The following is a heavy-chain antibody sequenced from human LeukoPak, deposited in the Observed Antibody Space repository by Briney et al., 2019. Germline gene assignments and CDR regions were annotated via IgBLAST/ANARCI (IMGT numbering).Heavy chain of an antibody. J-gene: IGHJ6*03. Sequence: PGGSLRLSCAASGFTFSSYWMSWVRQAPGKGLEWVSSISSSSSYIYYADSLKGRFTISRDNAKNSLYLQMNSLRAEDTAVYYCARGGAYYYYMDVWGKGTTVTVSS. CDR2: ISSSSSYI. CDR3: ARGGAYYYYMDV. CDR1: GFTFSSYW. D-gene: IGHD4/OR15-4a*01. V-gene: IGHV3-21*01.